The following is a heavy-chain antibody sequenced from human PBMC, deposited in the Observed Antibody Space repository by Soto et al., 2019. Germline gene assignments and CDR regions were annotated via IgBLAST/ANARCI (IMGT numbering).Heavy chain of an antibody. CDR1: GFTFSTDS. J-gene: IGHJ4*02. V-gene: IGHV3-48*02. CDR3: ARFFGSGFDY. CDR2: ISTSGATR. Sequence: GSLRRSGVASGFTFSTDSMNWVRQAPGKGLEWVAHISTSGATRYYADSVKGRFTISRDNAKTSLYLQMDSLRNEDTAVYYCARFFGSGFDYWGQGTLVPVSS. D-gene: IGHD6-19*01.